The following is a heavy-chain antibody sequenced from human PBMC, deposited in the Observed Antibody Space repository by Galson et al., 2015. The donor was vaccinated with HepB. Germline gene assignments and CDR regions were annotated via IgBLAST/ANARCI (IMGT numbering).Heavy chain of an antibody. CDR3: ARGMDLITMVRGVILYYYYGMDV. CDR1: GDSVSSNSAA. D-gene: IGHD3-10*01. Sequence: CAISGDSVSSNSAAWNWIRQSPSRGLEWLGRTSYRSKWYNDYAVSVKSRITINPDTSKNQFSLQLNSVTPEDTAVYYCARGMDLITMVRGVILYYYYGMDVWGQGTTVTVSS. J-gene: IGHJ6*02. V-gene: IGHV6-1*01. CDR2: TSYRSKWYN.